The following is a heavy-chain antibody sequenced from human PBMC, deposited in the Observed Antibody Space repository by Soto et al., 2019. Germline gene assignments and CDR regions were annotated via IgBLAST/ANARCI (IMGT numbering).Heavy chain of an antibody. CDR3: ARGKPREIRLGVNIVVPNSDAFDL. CDR1: GGTFSSYA. J-gene: IGHJ3*01. V-gene: IGHV1-69*01. CDR2: IVPIIGAA. D-gene: IGHD3-16*02. Sequence: QVQLVQSGAEVKKPGSSVKVSCKASGGTFSSYAISWVRQAPGQGLEWMGGIVPIIGAAQYAEKFRARVKIIADEFTSTAYMERSSLRSDDTAVYYCARGKPREIRLGVNIVVPNSDAFDLWDLGTMVTVSS.